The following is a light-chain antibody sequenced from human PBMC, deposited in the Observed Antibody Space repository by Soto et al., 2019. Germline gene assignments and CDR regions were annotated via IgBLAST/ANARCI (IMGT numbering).Light chain of an antibody. Sequence: AIQLTQSPSSLSASVGDRVTITCRASQDIRGALAWYQQKPGKAPKMLIYDVSTLESGVPLRFSGSSSGTDFTLTISSLQPVDFATYYCQQFNSYPITFGQETRLEIK. CDR3: QQFNSYPIT. J-gene: IGKJ5*01. CDR2: DVS. CDR1: QDIRGA. V-gene: IGKV1-13*02.